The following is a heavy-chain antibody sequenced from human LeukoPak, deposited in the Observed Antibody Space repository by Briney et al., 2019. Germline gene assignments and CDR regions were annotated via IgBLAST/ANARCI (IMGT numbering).Heavy chain of an antibody. CDR1: GGSISSYY. J-gene: IGHJ5*02. CDR3: ARGGGSGWYLYNWFDP. D-gene: IGHD6-19*01. CDR2: IYYSGST. Sequence: SETLSLTCTVSGGSISSYYWSWIRQPPGKGLEWIGYIYYSGSTNYNPSLKSRVTISVDTSKNQFSLKLSSVTAADTAVYYCARGGGSGWYLYNWFDPWGQGTLVTVSS. V-gene: IGHV4-59*12.